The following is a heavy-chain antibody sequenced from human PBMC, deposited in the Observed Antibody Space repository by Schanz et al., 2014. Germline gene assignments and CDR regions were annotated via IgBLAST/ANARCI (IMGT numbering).Heavy chain of an antibody. CDR3: AKDSTHIDSVLVPTAIDY. D-gene: IGHD2-2*01. V-gene: IGHV3-66*01. CDR1: GFTVSSNH. CDR2: IYSGIGA. Sequence: EGQLAESGGGLVQPGGSLRLSCAVSGFTVSSNHMSWVRQAPGKGLEWVSVIYSGIGAYYADSVKDRFTVSRDNSKNTLYLHMNTLRSEDTAVYYCAKDSTHIDSVLVPTAIDYWGQGTLXTVSS. J-gene: IGHJ4*02.